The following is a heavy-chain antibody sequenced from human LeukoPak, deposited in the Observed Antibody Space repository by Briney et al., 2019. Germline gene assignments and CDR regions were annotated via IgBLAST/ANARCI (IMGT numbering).Heavy chain of an antibody. CDR2: IYYSGST. J-gene: IGHJ3*02. V-gene: IGHV4-61*05. Sequence: SETLSLTCTVSGGSISSSSYYWGWIRQPPGKGLEWIGYIYYSGSTNYNPSLKSRVTISVDTSKNQFSLKLSSVTAADTAVYYCARGPTRDDVFDIWGQGTMVTVSS. CDR3: ARGPTRDDVFDI. CDR1: GGSISSSSYY.